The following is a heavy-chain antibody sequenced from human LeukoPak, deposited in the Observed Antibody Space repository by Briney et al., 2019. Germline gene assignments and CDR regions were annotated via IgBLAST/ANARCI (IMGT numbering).Heavy chain of an antibody. CDR3: AVWYYDSGSYYTPPDY. V-gene: IGHV1-69*05. CDR1: GGTFSSYA. J-gene: IGHJ4*02. CDR2: IIPIFGTA. Sequence: SVKVSCKSSGGTFSSYAISWVRQAPGQGLEWMGRIIPIFGTANYAQKFQGRVTITTDESTSTAYMELSSLRSEDTAVYYCAVWYYDSGSYYTPPDYWGRGTLVTVSS. D-gene: IGHD3-10*01.